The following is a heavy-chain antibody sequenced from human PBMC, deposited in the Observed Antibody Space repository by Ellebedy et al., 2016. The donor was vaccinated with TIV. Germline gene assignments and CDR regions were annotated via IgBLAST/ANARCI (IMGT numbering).Heavy chain of an antibody. V-gene: IGHV1-69*02. Sequence: SVKVSXKASRGTFSSYTISWVRQAPGQGPEWMGKIIPIIDMPNYAQKFQGRVTITADKSTSTAYMELRSLRSDDTAVYYCARLPCGSTSCGGQAFDIWGQGTMVTVSS. D-gene: IGHD2-2*01. CDR1: RGTFSSYT. J-gene: IGHJ3*02. CDR2: IIPIIDMP. CDR3: ARLPCGSTSCGGQAFDI.